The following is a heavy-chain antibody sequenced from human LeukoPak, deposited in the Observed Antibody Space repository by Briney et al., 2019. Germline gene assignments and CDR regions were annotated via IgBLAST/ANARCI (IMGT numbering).Heavy chain of an antibody. D-gene: IGHD6-19*01. V-gene: IGHV3-11*01. Sequence: GGSLRLSCAVSGFTFSDYYMSWIRQAPGEGLEWVSYISSSGITIYYADSVKGRSTVSRDNAKDSLYLQMNSLRAEDTAVYYCTTLRTSGWYQDSWGQGTLVTVSS. J-gene: IGHJ4*02. CDR1: GFTFSDYY. CDR3: TTLRTSGWYQDS. CDR2: ISSSGITI.